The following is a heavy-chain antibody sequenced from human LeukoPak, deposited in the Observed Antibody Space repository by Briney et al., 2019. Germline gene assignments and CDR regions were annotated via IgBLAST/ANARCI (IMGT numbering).Heavy chain of an antibody. CDR3: VRRAAVRGMDF. V-gene: IGHV3-23*01. Sequence: GGSLRLSCAASGFTFSEYAMSWVRQAPGKGLEWVASISGSGDSTNYGDSVKGRFTISRDNFKRTVHLEMSNLRADDTAMYYCVRRAAVRGMDFWGLGTTVIVSS. J-gene: IGHJ6*02. D-gene: IGHD1-14*01. CDR2: ISGSGDST. CDR1: GFTFSEYA.